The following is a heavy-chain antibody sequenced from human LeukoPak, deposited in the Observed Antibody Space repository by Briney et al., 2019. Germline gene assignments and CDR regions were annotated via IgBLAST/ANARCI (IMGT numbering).Heavy chain of an antibody. Sequence: SETLSLTCAVYGGSFSGYYWSWIRQPPGQGLEWIGEINHSGSTNYNPSLKSRVTISVDTSKNQFSLKLSSVTAADTAVYYCARGDSYSSSWLDYWGQGTLVTVSS. CDR2: INHSGST. D-gene: IGHD6-13*01. CDR1: GGSFSGYY. J-gene: IGHJ4*02. V-gene: IGHV4-34*01. CDR3: ARGDSYSSSWLDY.